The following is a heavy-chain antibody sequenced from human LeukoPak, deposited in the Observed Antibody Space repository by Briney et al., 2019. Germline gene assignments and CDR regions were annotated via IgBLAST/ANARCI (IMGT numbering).Heavy chain of an antibody. D-gene: IGHD6-19*01. CDR2: IRYDGSHK. CDR3: AKDLSRIAVAQRGY. V-gene: IGHV3-30*02. J-gene: IGHJ4*02. Sequence: PGGSLRLSCAASGFTFSSNAMHRVRQAPGKGLEWVAFIRYDGSHKYYAASVKGRFTISRDNSNNTPYLQMNSLRAEDTAVYYCAKDLSRIAVAQRGYWGQGTLVTVSS. CDR1: GFTFSSNA.